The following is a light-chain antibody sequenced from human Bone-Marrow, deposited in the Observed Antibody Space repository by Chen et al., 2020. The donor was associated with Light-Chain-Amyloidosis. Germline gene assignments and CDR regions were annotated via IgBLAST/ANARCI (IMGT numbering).Light chain of an antibody. J-gene: IGLJ2*01. CDR3: QSADSSGTYEVI. CDR1: DLPTKY. Sequence: SADLTHPAAVAVSPGQPARLTCSGDDLPTKYAYWYQQKPGQAPVLVIHRDTERPSGISERFSGSSSGTTATLTISGVQAEDEADYHCQSADSSGTYEVIFGGGTKLTV. V-gene: IGLV3-25*03. CDR2: RDT.